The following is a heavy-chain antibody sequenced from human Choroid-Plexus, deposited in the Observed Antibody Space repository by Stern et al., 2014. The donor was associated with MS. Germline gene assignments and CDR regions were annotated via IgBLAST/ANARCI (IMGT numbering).Heavy chain of an antibody. CDR1: GFTFGSCA. CDR2: ASHDGRYK. CDR3: AKDRQYLTYFFDH. V-gene: IGHV3-30*18. Sequence: VQLVESGGGVVQPGRPLRLSCVASGFTFGSCAMNWVRQAPGKGLEWVGGASHDGRYKYYADSVKGRFTISRDNSQNTLYMQMSSLIPEDTAVYYCAKDRQYLTYFFDHWGQGSLVTVSS. D-gene: IGHD2/OR15-2a*01. J-gene: IGHJ5*02.